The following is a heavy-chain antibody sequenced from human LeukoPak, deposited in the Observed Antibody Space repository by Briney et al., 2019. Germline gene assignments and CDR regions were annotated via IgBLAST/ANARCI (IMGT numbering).Heavy chain of an antibody. D-gene: IGHD3-22*01. CDR2: ISAYNGNT. CDR1: GYTFTSYG. V-gene: IGHV1-18*01. Sequence: ASVKVSCKASGYTFTSYGISWVRQAPGQGLEWMGWISAYNGNTNYAQKLQGRVTMTTDTSTSTAYMELRSLRSDDTAVYYCARGNAGLGSSGYYYLYYYGMDVWGQGTTVTVCS. J-gene: IGHJ6*02. CDR3: ARGNAGLGSSGYYYLYYYGMDV.